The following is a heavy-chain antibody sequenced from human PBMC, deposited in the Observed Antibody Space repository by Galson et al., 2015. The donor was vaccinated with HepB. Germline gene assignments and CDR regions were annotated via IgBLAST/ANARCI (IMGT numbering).Heavy chain of an antibody. Sequence: SVKVSCKASGYTFTGYYMHWVRQAPGQGLEWMGWINPNSGGTNYAQKFQGRVTMTRDTSISTAYMELSRLRSDDTAVYYCARDGDLHDSYTDYWGQGTMVTVSS. J-gene: IGHJ4*02. D-gene: IGHD2-21*02. CDR2: INPNSGGT. V-gene: IGHV1-2*02. CDR3: ARDGDLHDSYTDY. CDR1: GYTFTGYY.